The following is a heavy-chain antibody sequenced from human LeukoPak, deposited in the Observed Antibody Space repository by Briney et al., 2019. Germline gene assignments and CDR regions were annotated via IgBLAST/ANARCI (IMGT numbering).Heavy chain of an antibody. CDR3: ARFHYYDSSGYGVYFDY. J-gene: IGHJ4*02. D-gene: IGHD3-22*01. CDR2: IYYSGST. V-gene: IGHV4-59*01. Sequence: SETLSLTCTVSGGSISSYYWSWIRQPPGKGLEWIGCIYYSGSTNYNPSLKSRVTISVDTSKSQYSLKPSSVTAADTAVYYCARFHYYDSSGYGVYFDYWGQGTLVSVAS. CDR1: GGSISSYY.